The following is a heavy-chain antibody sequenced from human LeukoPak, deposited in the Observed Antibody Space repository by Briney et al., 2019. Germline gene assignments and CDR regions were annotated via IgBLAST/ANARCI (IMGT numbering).Heavy chain of an antibody. J-gene: IGHJ6*02. D-gene: IGHD6-13*01. CDR2: ISGSGGST. CDR1: GFTFSSYA. Sequence: GASLRLSCAASGFTFSSYAMSWVRQAPGKGLEWVSAISGSGGSTYYADSGKGRFTISRDNSKNTLYLQMNSLRAEDTAVYYCAKASSSWFDYYYGMDVWGQGTTVTVSS. V-gene: IGHV3-23*01. CDR3: AKASSSWFDYYYGMDV.